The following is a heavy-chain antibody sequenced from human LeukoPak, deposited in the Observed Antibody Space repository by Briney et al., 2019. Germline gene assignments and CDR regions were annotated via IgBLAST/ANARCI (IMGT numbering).Heavy chain of an antibody. CDR1: GYTFSTYG. J-gene: IGHJ5*02. CDR3: ARKRCTGDCYLFDP. Sequence: ASVKVSCKASGYTFSTYGLMWVRQAPGQGLEWMGWINTNNGNTNYAQKFQGRVTTTTDTSTSTGYMELGSLRSDDTAVYYCARKRCTGDCYLFDPWGQGTLVTVSS. CDR2: INTNNGNT. V-gene: IGHV1-18*01. D-gene: IGHD2-21*02.